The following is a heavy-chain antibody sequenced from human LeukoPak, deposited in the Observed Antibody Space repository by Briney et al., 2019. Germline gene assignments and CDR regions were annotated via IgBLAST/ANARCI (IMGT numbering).Heavy chain of an antibody. CDR2: IGAYNGNT. Sequence: GATVKVSCKASGYTFTSYGISWVQQPPGQGLEGMGWIGAYNGNTNYAQKLQDRVTMTTDTSTSTAYMELRSLRSDGTAVYYCARVTIQYYFDYWGQGTLVTVSS. CDR1: GYTFTSYG. V-gene: IGHV1-18*04. J-gene: IGHJ4*02. D-gene: IGHD2-21*02. CDR3: ARVTIQYYFDY.